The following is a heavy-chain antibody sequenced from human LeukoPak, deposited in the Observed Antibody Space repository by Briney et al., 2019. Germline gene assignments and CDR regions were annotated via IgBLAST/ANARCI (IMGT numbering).Heavy chain of an antibody. Sequence: GESLQISCKSSGSRFTSYWIGWVRQMPGKGLEWMGIIYPGDSDTRYSPSFQGQVTISADKSISTAYLQWSSLKASDTAMYYCARSPFGRTVSFFDYWGQGTLVTVSS. CDR1: GSRFTSYW. CDR2: IYPGDSDT. CDR3: ARSPFGRTVSFFDY. D-gene: IGHD1-14*01. J-gene: IGHJ4*02. V-gene: IGHV5-51*01.